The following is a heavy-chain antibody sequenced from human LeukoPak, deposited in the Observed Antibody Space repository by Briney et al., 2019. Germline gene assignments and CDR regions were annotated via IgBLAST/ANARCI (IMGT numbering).Heavy chain of an antibody. J-gene: IGHJ4*02. CDR2: IYYTGST. Sequence: SETLSLTCSVSGASISGGTYYRGWIRQPPGKGLEWIGSIYYTGSTYDNPSLKSRVTISVDTSKNQFSLKLSSVTAADTAVYYCARRGGSGRAFDYWGQGTLVTVSS. CDR3: ARRGGSGRAFDY. V-gene: IGHV4-39*01. CDR1: GASISGGTYY. D-gene: IGHD1-26*01.